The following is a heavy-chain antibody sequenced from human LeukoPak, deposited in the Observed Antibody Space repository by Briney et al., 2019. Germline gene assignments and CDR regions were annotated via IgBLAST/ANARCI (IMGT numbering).Heavy chain of an antibody. CDR1: GGSFSGYY. CDR3: ARVPRGSTNYFDY. Sequence: PSETLSLTCAVYGGSFSGYYWSWIRQPPGKGLEWIGEINHSGSTNYNPSLKSRVTISVDTSKNQFSLKLSSVTAADTAVYYCARVPRGSTNYFDYWGQGTLVTVSS. CDR2: INHSGST. D-gene: IGHD3-10*01. V-gene: IGHV4-34*01. J-gene: IGHJ4*02.